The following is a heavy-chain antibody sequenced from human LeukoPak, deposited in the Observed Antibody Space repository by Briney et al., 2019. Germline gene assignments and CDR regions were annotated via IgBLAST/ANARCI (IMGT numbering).Heavy chain of an antibody. CDR1: GFTFSSYA. Sequence: GGSLRLSCAASGFTFSSYAMSWVRQAPGKGLEWVSVIYSGGSTYYADSVKGRFTISRDNSKNTLYLQMNSLRAEDTAVYYCARGTIFGVVIHYWGQGTLVTVSS. D-gene: IGHD3-3*01. J-gene: IGHJ4*02. CDR2: IYSGGST. V-gene: IGHV3-66*02. CDR3: ARGTIFGVVIHY.